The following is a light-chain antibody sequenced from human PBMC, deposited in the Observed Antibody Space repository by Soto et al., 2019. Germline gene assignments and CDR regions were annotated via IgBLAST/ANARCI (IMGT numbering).Light chain of an antibody. CDR3: SSYTSSNTLV. CDR2: EVS. V-gene: IGLV2-14*01. Sequence: QSALTQPASVSGSPGQSITISCTGTSSDVGAYNYVSWYQQHPGKAPKLMIFEVSDRPSGVSTRFSGSKAGNTASLTISGLQAEDAADYYCSSYTSSNTLVFGGGTKLTVL. CDR1: SSDVGAYNY. J-gene: IGLJ2*01.